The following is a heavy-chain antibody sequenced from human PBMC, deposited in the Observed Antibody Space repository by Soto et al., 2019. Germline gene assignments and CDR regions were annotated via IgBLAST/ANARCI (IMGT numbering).Heavy chain of an antibody. Sequence: GGSLRLSCVASGFTFSTYWMSWVRQAPGKGLEWVANIKQDGSEKYYVDSVKDRFTISRDNAKNSLYLQMNSLRAEDSAVYYCARVYPGSGWPYHYYGMDVWGQGTTVTVS. CDR1: GFTFSTYW. J-gene: IGHJ6*02. V-gene: IGHV3-7*01. D-gene: IGHD6-19*01. CDR2: IKQDGSEK. CDR3: ARVYPGSGWPYHYYGMDV.